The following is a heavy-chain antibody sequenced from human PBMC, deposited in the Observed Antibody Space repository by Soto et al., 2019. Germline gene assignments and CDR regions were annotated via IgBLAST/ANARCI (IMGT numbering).Heavy chain of an antibody. CDR3: ARVWDIVVVPAANVLRYFDWLLRRGHFDY. CDR1: GFTFSSYD. CDR2: IGTAGDT. Sequence: QSGGSLRLSCAASGFTFSSYDMHWVRQATGKGLEWVSAIGTAGDTYYPGSVKGRFTISRENAKNSLYLQMNSLRAGDTAVYYCARVWDIVVVPAANVLRYFDWLLRRGHFDYWGQGTLVTVSS. V-gene: IGHV3-13*01. J-gene: IGHJ4*02. D-gene: IGHD2-2*01.